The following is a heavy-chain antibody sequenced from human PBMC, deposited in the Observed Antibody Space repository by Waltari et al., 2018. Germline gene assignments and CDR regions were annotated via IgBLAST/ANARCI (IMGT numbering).Heavy chain of an antibody. D-gene: IGHD4-17*01. CDR3: ARDDYAVRALD. J-gene: IGHJ1*01. CDR2: IYYTGST. CDR1: GASVRSGSYY. Sequence: QVQLQESGPGLVKPSETLSLTCTVSGASVRSGSYYWTWVRQPPGKGLEWIGYIYYTGSTNYNPSLESRVTISIDTSKSQFSLKLSFVAAADTAVYYCARDDYAVRALDWGQGTLVTVSS. V-gene: IGHV4-61*01.